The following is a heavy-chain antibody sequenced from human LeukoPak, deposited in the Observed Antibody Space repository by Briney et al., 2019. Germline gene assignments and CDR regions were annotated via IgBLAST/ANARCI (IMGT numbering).Heavy chain of an antibody. CDR2: IWYDGSKK. Sequence: GGSLRLSCAASGFNFGGFGMHWVRQAPGKGLEWVAVIWYDGSKKYYEDSVKGRFTISRDNSKNTLYLQMNSLRVEDTAVYYCMRGSFGVDYWCQGTLVTVSP. D-gene: IGHD3-10*01. CDR1: GFNFGGFG. CDR3: MRGSFGVDY. J-gene: IGHJ4*02. V-gene: IGHV3-33*01.